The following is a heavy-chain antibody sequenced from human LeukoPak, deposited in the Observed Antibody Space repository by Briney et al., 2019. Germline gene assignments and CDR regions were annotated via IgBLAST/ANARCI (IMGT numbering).Heavy chain of an antibody. J-gene: IGHJ4*02. CDR2: IYPGDSDT. Sequence: GESLKISCKGSGYSFTNYWIGWVRQMPGKGLEWVGIIYPGDSDTRYSPSFQGQVTISVDKSISTAYLQWSSLKASDTAMYYCAGSYYSDSSGYLPYYFDYWGQGTLVTVSS. D-gene: IGHD3-22*01. CDR1: GYSFTNYW. V-gene: IGHV5-51*01. CDR3: AGSYYSDSSGYLPYYFDY.